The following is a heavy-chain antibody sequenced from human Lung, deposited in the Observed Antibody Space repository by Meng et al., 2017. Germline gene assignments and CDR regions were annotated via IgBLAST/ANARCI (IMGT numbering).Heavy chain of an antibody. D-gene: IGHD2-8*02. CDR3: VRIRLSGLKATFDS. J-gene: IGHJ4*02. V-gene: IGHV4-38-2*01. CDR2: MFHSGSS. Sequence: SETLSLTCAVSGDSMKSVFYWGWVRQPPGKGLEWIGNMFHSGSSYYNPSLKSRVMISVDTSKNEFSLKLTAVTAADTAVYYCVRIRLSGLKATFDSWGQGALVTVS. CDR1: GDSMKSVFY.